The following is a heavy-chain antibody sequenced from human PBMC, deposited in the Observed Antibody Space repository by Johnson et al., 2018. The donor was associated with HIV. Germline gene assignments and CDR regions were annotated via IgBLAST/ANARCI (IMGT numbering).Heavy chain of an antibody. V-gene: IGHV3-30*13. Sequence: QVQLVESGGGVVQPGTSLRLSCAASGFTFSTYGIHWVRQAPGKGLEWVAVISFDGGNKYYADSVEGRFTISRDNSKNRLYLQMNSLRDEDTAVYYCAKEERACDIWGQGTMVTVSS. CDR3: AKEERACDI. CDR1: GFTFSTYG. CDR2: ISFDGGNK. J-gene: IGHJ3*02.